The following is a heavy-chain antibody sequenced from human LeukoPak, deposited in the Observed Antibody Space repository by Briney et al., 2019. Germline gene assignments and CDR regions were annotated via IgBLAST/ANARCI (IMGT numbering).Heavy chain of an antibody. V-gene: IGHV4-59*01. Sequence: SETLSLTCAVYGGSFSGYYWSWIRQPPGKGLEWIGYIYYSGSTNYNPSLKSRVTISVDTSKNQFSLKLSSVTAADAAVYYCARGPGYSSSWYYFDYWGQGTLVTVSS. CDR1: GGSFSGYY. CDR3: ARGPGYSSSWYYFDY. D-gene: IGHD6-13*01. CDR2: IYYSGST. J-gene: IGHJ4*02.